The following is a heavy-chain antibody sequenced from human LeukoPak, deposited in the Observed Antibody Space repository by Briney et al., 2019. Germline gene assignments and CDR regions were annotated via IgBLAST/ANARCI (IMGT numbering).Heavy chain of an antibody. J-gene: IGHJ5*02. CDR2: ISDSGSAI. CDR3: ARDGLVPAAMIA. Sequence: PGGCLRLSCAASGFTFSDYYMSWFRQAPGKGLEGVSYISDSGSAISYADSVKGRFTISRDNAKNSLYLQMNSLRVEDTAVYYCARDGLVPAAMIAWGQGTLVTVSS. V-gene: IGHV3-11*04. D-gene: IGHD2-2*01. CDR1: GFTFSDYY.